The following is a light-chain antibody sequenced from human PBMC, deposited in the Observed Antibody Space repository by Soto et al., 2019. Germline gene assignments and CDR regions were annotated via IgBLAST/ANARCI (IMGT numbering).Light chain of an antibody. CDR3: QQYGSPSYT. Sequence: EIVLTQSPGTLSLSPGERATLSCRASQSVSSSYLAWYQQKPGQAPRLLIYGASSRATGIPDRFSGSGSGTNFTLTISRLAPADFAVYYCQQYGSPSYTFGQGTQLEIK. V-gene: IGKV3-20*01. CDR1: QSVSSSY. CDR2: GAS. J-gene: IGKJ2*01.